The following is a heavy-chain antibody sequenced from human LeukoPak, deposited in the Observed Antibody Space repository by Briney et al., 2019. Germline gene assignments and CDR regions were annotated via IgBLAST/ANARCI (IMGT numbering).Heavy chain of an antibody. V-gene: IGHV3-23*01. CDR3: AKEGWQWYTYYYGSGMQYGMDV. CDR1: GFTFSSYA. CDR2: ISGSGGST. J-gene: IGHJ6*02. Sequence: GGSLRLSCAASGFTFSSYAMSWVRQAPGKGLEWVSAISGSGGSTYYADSVKGRFTISRDNSKNTLYLQMNSLRAEDTAVCYCAKEGWQWYTYYYGSGMQYGMDVWGQGTTVTVSS. D-gene: IGHD3-10*01.